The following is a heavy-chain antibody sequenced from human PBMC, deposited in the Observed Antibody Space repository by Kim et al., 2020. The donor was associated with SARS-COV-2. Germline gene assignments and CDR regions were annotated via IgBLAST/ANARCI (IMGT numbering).Heavy chain of an antibody. CDR3: AREIQGFDYNSTRFFYYSYLVV. J-gene: IGHJ6*03. D-gene: IGHD1-1*01. V-gene: IGHV4-59*01. CDR1: GGSISSDY. CDR2: VSYSGST. Sequence: SETLSHTCRVSGGSISSDYWSWIRQPPGKGLEWIGHVSYSGSTNYSPSLKSRITISVDTSKNQFALRLTSVTAADTAVYYCAREIQGFDYNSTRFFYYSYLVVRGTGTPVTVSS.